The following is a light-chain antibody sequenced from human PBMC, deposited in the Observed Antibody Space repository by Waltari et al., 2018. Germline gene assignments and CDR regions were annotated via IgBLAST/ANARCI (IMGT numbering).Light chain of an antibody. Sequence: EIVLTQSPATLSLSPGERATLSCRASQSVRSYLPWYQQKPGQAPRLLIYDTSNRASGIPARFSGSGSGTDFSLSISSLEPEDFAVYYCQQYNLWPWTFDQGTKVDIK. V-gene: IGKV3-11*01. CDR2: DTS. CDR1: QSVRSY. J-gene: IGKJ1*01. CDR3: QQYNLWPWT.